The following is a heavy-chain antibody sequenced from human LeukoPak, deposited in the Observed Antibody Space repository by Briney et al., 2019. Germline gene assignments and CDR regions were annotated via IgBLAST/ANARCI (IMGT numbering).Heavy chain of an antibody. J-gene: IGHJ4*02. CDR2: IHYSGST. Sequence: SETLSLTCTVSGGSISSSSYYWGWIRQPPGKQLEWIGSIHYSGSTYYNPSLKSRVTISVDTSKNQFSLNLSSMTAADTAVYYCARLMNGSFRRPLDYWGQGTLVTVSS. D-gene: IGHD3-10*01. V-gene: IGHV4-39*01. CDR1: GGSISSSSYY. CDR3: ARLMNGSFRRPLDY.